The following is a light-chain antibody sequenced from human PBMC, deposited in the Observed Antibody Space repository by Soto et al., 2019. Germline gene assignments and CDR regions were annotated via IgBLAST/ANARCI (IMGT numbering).Light chain of an antibody. Sequence: VQLTQSPSFLSASVGDRLTITCRASQDISSYLAWYQQKPGKAPKLLIHSASTLHSGVPLRFSGSGSGTEFTLTISGLQPEDFATYYCQQLNSYPPWTFGQGTKVDIK. CDR1: QDISSY. J-gene: IGKJ1*01. CDR2: SAS. CDR3: QQLNSYPPWT. V-gene: IGKV1-9*01.